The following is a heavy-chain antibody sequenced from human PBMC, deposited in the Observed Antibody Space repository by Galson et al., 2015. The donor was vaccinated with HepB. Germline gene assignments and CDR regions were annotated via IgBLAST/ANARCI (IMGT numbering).Heavy chain of an antibody. CDR2: IWYDGSNK. CDR3: ARDPEYQLLGGHMYYFDY. J-gene: IGHJ4*02. V-gene: IGHV3-33*01. D-gene: IGHD2-2*01. Sequence: SLRLSCAASGFTFSSYGMHWVRQAPGKGLEWVAVIWYDGSNKYYADSVKGRFTISRDNSKNTLYLQMNSLRAEDTAVYYCARDPEYQLLGGHMYYFDYWGQGTLVTVSS. CDR1: GFTFSSYG.